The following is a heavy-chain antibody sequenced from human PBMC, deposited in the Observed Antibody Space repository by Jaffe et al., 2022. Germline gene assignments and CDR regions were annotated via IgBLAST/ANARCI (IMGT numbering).Heavy chain of an antibody. CDR3: ARAPITIFRGLARYCYMDV. J-gene: IGHJ6*03. Sequence: EVQLVESGGGLVQPGGSLRLSCAASGFTFRNYEMSWVRQAPGKGLEWVSYISSSGTTIYYADSVKGRFTISRDNAKNSLYLQMNSLRAEDTAVYYCARAPITIFRGLARYCYMDVWGKGTTVTVSS. CDR2: ISSSGTTI. D-gene: IGHD3-10*01. CDR1: GFTFRNYE. V-gene: IGHV3-48*03.